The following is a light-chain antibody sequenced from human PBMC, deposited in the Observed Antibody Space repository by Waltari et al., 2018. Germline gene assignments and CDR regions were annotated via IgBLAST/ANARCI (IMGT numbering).Light chain of an antibody. CDR1: QDIGTS. J-gene: IGKJ4*01. CDR2: VAS. CDR3: QEFYGSLSRT. Sequence: DIQMTQSPSSLSASVGDTITITCRASQDIGTSLAWYQQKPGEAPKLLVFVASRLQGGVPSRFSGNGSGTYFSLTIRSLQPEDFATYYCQEFYGSLSRTFGGGTKVDIK. V-gene: IGKV1-NL1*01.